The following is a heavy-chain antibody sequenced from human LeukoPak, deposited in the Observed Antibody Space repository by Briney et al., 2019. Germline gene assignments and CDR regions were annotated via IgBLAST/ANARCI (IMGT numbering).Heavy chain of an antibody. V-gene: IGHV1-69*13. Sequence: SVKVSCKASGYTFTSYYMHWVRQAPGQGLEWMGGIIPIFGTANYAQKFQGRVTITADESTSTAYMELSSLRSEDTAVYYCARNGYCSGGSCYVYFQHWGQGTLVTVSS. J-gene: IGHJ1*01. CDR1: GYTFTSYY. CDR3: ARNGYCSGGSCYVYFQH. CDR2: IIPIFGTA. D-gene: IGHD2-15*01.